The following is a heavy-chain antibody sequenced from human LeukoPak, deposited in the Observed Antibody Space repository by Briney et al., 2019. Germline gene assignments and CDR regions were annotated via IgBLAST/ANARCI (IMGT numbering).Heavy chain of an antibody. J-gene: IGHJ4*02. V-gene: IGHV3-30-3*01. CDR2: ISYDGSNK. CDR3: ARDDYDY. CDR1: GFTFSSYA. D-gene: IGHD4-11*01. Sequence: HPGRSLRLSCAASGFTFSSYAMHWVRQAPGKGLEWVAVISYDGSNKYYADSVKGRFTISRDNSKNTLYLQMNSLRAEDTAVYYCARDDYDYWGQGTLVTVSS.